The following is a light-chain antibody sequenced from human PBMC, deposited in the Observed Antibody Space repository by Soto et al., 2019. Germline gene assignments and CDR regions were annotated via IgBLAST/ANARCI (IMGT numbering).Light chain of an antibody. J-gene: IGKJ4*01. CDR2: AAS. Sequence: EIVMTQSPATLSVSPGETATLSCRASQSVGSALAWYQHKPGQAPRLLIVAASIRATGVPVRFSGGGSGTEFTLTISSLQSEDFAVYYYQQYKNWPPLTFGGGTTVEIK. CDR3: QQYKNWPPLT. V-gene: IGKV3-15*01. CDR1: QSVGSA.